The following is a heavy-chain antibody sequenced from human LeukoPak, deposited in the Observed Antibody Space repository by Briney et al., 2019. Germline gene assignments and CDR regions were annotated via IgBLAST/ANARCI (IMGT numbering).Heavy chain of an antibody. CDR3: ATKTWLAPPQDS. Sequence: GGSLRLSCAASVFTFSKFCMRCVRQAPGEGRESVSRINTDGTVTTYAASVKGRFTVSRDNADYTMFLQMHSVRDEDTAVYYCATKTWLAPPQDSWGQGTPVTVSS. D-gene: IGHD6-19*01. J-gene: IGHJ4*02. CDR1: VFTFSKFC. V-gene: IGHV3-74*01. CDR2: INTDGTVT.